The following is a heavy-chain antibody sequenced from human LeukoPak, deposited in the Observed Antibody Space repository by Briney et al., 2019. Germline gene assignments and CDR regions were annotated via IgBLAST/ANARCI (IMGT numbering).Heavy chain of an antibody. V-gene: IGHV4-59*08. CDR2: IYYSGSS. J-gene: IGHJ4*02. Sequence: SETLSLTCTVSGGSISSFYWSWIRQSPGKGLEWIGYIYYSGSSKYNPSLKSRVIISVDTSKKQFSLKLSSVTAADTAVYYCARLPSDSGYFDYWGQGTLVTVPS. D-gene: IGHD3-3*01. CDR3: ARLPSDSGYFDY. CDR1: GGSISSFY.